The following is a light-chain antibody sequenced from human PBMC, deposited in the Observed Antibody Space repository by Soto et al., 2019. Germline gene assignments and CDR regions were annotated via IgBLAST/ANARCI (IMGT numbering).Light chain of an antibody. J-gene: IGKJ1*01. V-gene: IGKV3-20*01. CDR3: QTGGT. CDR2: GAS. CDR1: QSVSSSY. Sequence: EIVLTQSPGTLSLSPGERATLSCRASQSVSSSYLAWYQQKPGQAPRLLIYGASSRATGIPDRFSGSGSATAFTLTISRLEPEDFAVYYCQTGGTFGQGTKVEIK.